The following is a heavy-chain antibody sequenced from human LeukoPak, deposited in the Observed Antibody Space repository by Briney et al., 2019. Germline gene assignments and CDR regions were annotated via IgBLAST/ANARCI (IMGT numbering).Heavy chain of an antibody. CDR2: IYYSGST. V-gene: IGHV4-59*01. Sequence: SETLSLTCTVSGGSISSYYWSWIRQPPRKGLEWIGYIYYSGSTNYNPSLKSRVTISVDTSKNQFSLKLSSVTAADTAVYYCARATTVISRFHSTPYYYGMDVWGQGTTVTVSS. J-gene: IGHJ6*02. CDR3: ARATTVISRFHSTPYYYGMDV. CDR1: GGSISSYY. D-gene: IGHD4-17*01.